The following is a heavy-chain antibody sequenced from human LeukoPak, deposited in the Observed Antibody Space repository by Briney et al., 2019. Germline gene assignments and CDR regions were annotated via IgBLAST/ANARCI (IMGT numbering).Heavy chain of an antibody. CDR2: ISRSSSTI. Sequence: GGSLRLSCAASGFTFSSYSMNWVRQAPGKGLEWVPYISRSSSTIYYVDSVKGRFTISRDNAKKSLYLQMNSLRAEDTAVYYCARGGSGSYYGDFGDWGQGTLVTVSS. D-gene: IGHD1-26*01. J-gene: IGHJ4*02. V-gene: IGHV3-48*04. CDR1: GFTFSSYS. CDR3: ARGGSGSYYGDFGD.